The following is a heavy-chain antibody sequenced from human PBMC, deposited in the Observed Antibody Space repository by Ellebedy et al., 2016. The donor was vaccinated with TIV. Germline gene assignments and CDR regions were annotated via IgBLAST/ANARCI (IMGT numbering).Heavy chain of an antibody. CDR3: ARGGGSSSWSDFDY. CDR1: GGSFSGYY. D-gene: IGHD6-13*01. V-gene: IGHV4-34*01. Sequence: MPSETLSLTCAVYGGSFSGYYWSWIRQPPGKGLEWIGEINHSGSTNYNPSLKSRVTVSVDTSKNQFSLKLSSVTAADTAVYYCARGGGSSSWSDFDYWGQGTLVTVSS. CDR2: INHSGST. J-gene: IGHJ4*02.